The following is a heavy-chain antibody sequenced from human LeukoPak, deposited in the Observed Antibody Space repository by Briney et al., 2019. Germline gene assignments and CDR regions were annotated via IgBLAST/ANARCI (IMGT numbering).Heavy chain of an antibody. CDR1: GFTFDDYA. CDR2: ISWNSGSI. V-gene: IGHV3-9*01. D-gene: IGHD2-15*01. J-gene: IGHJ4*02. Sequence: GRSLRLSCAASGFTFDDYAMHWVRQAPGKGLEWVSGISWNSGSISYADSVKGRFTISRDNAKNSLYLQMNSLRAEDTALYYCVKDRSRTYSHFDYWGQGTLVTVSS. CDR3: VKDRSRTYSHFDY.